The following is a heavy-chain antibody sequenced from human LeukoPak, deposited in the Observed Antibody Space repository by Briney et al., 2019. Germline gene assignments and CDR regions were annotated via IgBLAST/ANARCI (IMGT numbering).Heavy chain of an antibody. CDR1: GFTFSSYG. D-gene: IGHD6-13*01. CDR3: ARDRRRSSSWYEADDFDY. V-gene: IGHV3-30*02. J-gene: IGHJ4*02. Sequence: GGSLRLSCAASGFTFSSYGMHWVRQAPGKGLEWVAFIRYDGSNKYYADSVKGRFTISRDNSKNTLYLQMNSLRADDTAVYYCARDRRRSSSWYEADDFDYWGQGTLVTVSS. CDR2: IRYDGSNK.